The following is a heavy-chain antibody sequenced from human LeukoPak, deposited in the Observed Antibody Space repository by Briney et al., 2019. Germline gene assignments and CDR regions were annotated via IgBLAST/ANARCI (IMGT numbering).Heavy chain of an antibody. CDR1: GGSISSYY. Sequence: SETLSLTCTVSGGSISSYYWSWIRQPAGKGLEWIGRIYTRGSTNYNPSLKSRVTMSVDTSKNQFSLKLSSVTAADTAVYYCARARGPYSSSYFDYWGQGTLVTVSS. V-gene: IGHV4-4*07. CDR3: ARARGPYSSSYFDY. J-gene: IGHJ4*02. CDR2: IYTRGST. D-gene: IGHD6-6*01.